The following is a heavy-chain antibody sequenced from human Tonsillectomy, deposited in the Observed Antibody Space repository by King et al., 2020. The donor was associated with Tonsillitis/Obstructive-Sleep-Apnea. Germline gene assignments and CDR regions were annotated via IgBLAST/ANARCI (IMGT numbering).Heavy chain of an antibody. V-gene: IGHV3-74*01. J-gene: IGHJ6*03. CDR3: ARRETKNYEFWSSYTYYYYYSMDG. Sequence: VQLVESGGGLVQPGGSLRLSCAASGFTFSSYWMHWVRHAPGKGLVWVSRINSDGSSTSYADSVKGRFTISRDNAKNTLYLQMNSLRAEDTAVYYCARRETKNYEFWSSYTYYYYYSMDGWGEGTTVTVSS. D-gene: IGHD3-3*01. CDR1: GFTFSSYW. CDR2: INSDGSST.